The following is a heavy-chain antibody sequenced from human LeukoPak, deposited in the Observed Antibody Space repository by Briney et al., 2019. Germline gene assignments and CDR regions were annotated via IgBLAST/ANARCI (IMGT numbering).Heavy chain of an antibody. CDR2: ISTTGGNT. CDR1: GFIFSSYA. Sequence: GGSLRLSCTASGFIFSSYAMTWVRQAPGKDLEWVSGISTTGGNTYYADSVKGRLTISRDNSKNTLYLQMNSLRAEDTAVYYCARKLAGGGLDYWGQGTLVTVSS. J-gene: IGHJ4*02. V-gene: IGHV3-23*01. CDR3: ARKLAGGGLDY. D-gene: IGHD3-3*02.